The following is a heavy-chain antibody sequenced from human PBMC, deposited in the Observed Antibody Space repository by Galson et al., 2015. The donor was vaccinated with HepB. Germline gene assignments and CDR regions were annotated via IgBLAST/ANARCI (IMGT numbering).Heavy chain of an antibody. CDR2: IRSKAYGGTT. D-gene: IGHD2-2*01. Sequence: SLRLSCAASGFTFGDYAMSWVRQAPGKGLEWVGFIRSKAYGGTTEYAASVKGRFTISRDDSKSIAYLQMNSLKTEDTAVYYCTRVVTSWRYFFDYWGQGTLVTVSS. CDR1: GFTFGDYA. CDR3: TRVVTSWRYFFDY. J-gene: IGHJ4*02. V-gene: IGHV3-49*04.